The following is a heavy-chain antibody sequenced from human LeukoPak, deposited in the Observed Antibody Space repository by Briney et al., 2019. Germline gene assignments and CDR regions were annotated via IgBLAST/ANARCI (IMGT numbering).Heavy chain of an antibody. J-gene: IGHJ4*02. CDR1: GGSIDSSSYY. CDR3: SSSDYVYYFDY. CDR2: IYYSGST. D-gene: IGHD4/OR15-4a*01. Sequence: SETLSLTCTVSGGSIDSSSYYWGWIRQPPGKGLEWIGSIYYSGSTYYNPSLKSRVTISVDASKNQFSLKLSSVTAADTAVYYCSSSDYVYYFDYWGQGTLVTVSS. V-gene: IGHV4-39*01.